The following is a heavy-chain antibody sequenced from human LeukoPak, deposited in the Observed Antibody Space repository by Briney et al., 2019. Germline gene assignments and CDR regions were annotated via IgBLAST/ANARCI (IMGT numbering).Heavy chain of an antibody. V-gene: IGHV4-59*08. D-gene: IGHD1-1*01. Sequence: SETLSLTCTVSGGSLSTYYWSWIRQSPGKGLEWIGSIYYSGGTNYNPSLKSRVTISVDTSKNQFSLELSSVTAADTAVYYCAVNLTKHTFDIWGQGTMVTVSS. CDR1: GGSLSTYY. J-gene: IGHJ3*02. CDR2: IYYSGGT. CDR3: AVNLTKHTFDI.